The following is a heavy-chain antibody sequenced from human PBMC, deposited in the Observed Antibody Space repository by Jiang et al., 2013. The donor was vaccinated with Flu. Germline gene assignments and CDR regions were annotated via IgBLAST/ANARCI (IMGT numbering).Heavy chain of an antibody. D-gene: IGHD3-16*02. CDR2: IYYSGST. CDR1: GGSISSGDYY. V-gene: IGHV4-30-4*01. J-gene: IGHJ6*02. CDR3: ASVTFGGVIDPGGMDV. Sequence: GSGLVKPSQTLSLTCTVSGGSISSGDYYWSWIRQPPGKGLEWIGYIYYSGSTYYNPSLKSRVTISVDTSKNQFSLKLSSVTAADTAVYYCASVTFGGVIDPGGMDVVGPRDLGHRSP.